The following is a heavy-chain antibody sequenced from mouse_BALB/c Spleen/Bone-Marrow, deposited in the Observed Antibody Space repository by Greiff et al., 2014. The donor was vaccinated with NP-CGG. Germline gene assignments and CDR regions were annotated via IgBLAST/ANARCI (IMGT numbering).Heavy chain of an antibody. D-gene: IGHD1-1*01. CDR2: INPYNGDT. CDR3: ARVTTDWYSDV. CDR1: GYSFTGYF. J-gene: IGHJ1*01. Sequence: EVKLQESGPELVKPGASVKISCKASGYSFTGYFMNWVMQSHGKSLEWIGRINPYNGDTFYNQKFKGKATLTVDKSSSTAHMELRSLASEDSAVYYCARVTTDWYSDVWGAGTTVTVSS. V-gene: IGHV1-20*02.